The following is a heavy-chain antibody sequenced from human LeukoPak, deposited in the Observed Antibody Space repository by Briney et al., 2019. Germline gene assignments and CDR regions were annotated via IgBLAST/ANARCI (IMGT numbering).Heavy chain of an antibody. V-gene: IGHV3-23*01. Sequence: GRTLRLSRAVSVFTFSIYAMSGVPDGPRKGLEGGSAISGRGGSTYYADSGKGRLTISRDNSKNTLYLQMNRLRAEDTAVYYCAKDQEVVVVQAAIDAVDIWGQGTMVTVSS. D-gene: IGHD2-2*01. CDR1: VFTFSIYA. CDR3: AKDQEVVVVQAAIDAVDI. J-gene: IGHJ3*02. CDR2: ISGRGGST.